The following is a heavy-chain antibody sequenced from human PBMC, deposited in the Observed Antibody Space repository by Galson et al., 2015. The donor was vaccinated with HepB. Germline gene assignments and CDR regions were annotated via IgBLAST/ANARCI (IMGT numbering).Heavy chain of an antibody. CDR2: IYPGDSDT. CDR3: AIHYDSSGYYPRFDY. Sequence: QSGAEVKKPGESLKISCTGSGYSFTSFWIGWVRQMPGKGLECMGIIYPGDSDTRFSPSFQGQVTISADKSISTAYLQWSSLKASDTAMYYCAIHYDSSGYYPRFDYWGQGTLVTVSS. D-gene: IGHD3-22*01. CDR1: GYSFTSFW. V-gene: IGHV5-51*01. J-gene: IGHJ4*02.